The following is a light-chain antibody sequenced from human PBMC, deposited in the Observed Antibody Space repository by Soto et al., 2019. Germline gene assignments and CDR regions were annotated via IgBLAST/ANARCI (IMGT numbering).Light chain of an antibody. CDR2: GAS. CDR3: QQYDNWPHT. V-gene: IGKV3-15*01. Sequence: DMLMTQSPSTLSASPGERATLSCRASQNLSRNLAWYQQQPGQAPRLLIYGASTRPTGIPARFSGSGSGTDFTLTISSLQSEDFAFYYCQQYDNWPHTFGQGTKLEIK. CDR1: QNLSRN. J-gene: IGKJ2*01.